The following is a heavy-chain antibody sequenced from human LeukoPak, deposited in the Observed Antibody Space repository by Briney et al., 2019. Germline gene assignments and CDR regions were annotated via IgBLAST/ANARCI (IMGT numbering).Heavy chain of an antibody. V-gene: IGHV4-39*01. CDR3: ASPESDLRGGLYWFDP. J-gene: IGHJ5*02. Sequence: SETLSLTCTVSGGSISSSSYYWGWIRQPPGKGLEWIGSIYYSGSTYYNPSLKSRVTISVDTSKNQFSLKLSSVTAADTAVYYCASPESDLRGGLYWFDPWGQGTLVTVSP. CDR2: IYYSGST. CDR1: GGSISSSSYY. D-gene: IGHD3-10*01.